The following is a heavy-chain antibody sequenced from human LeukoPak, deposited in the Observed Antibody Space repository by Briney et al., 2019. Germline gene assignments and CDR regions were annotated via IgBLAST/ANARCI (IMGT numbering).Heavy chain of an antibody. V-gene: IGHV3-74*01. Sequence: PGGSLRLSCAASGIIFSNYWMHWVRQAPGKGLVWVSRINRDGSSTSYADSVKGRFTISRDNSKNTLYLQMNSLRAEDTAVYYCAKGGVPPHNWFDPWGQGTLVTVSS. J-gene: IGHJ5*02. CDR3: AKGGVPPHNWFDP. D-gene: IGHD3-16*01. CDR2: INRDGSST. CDR1: GIIFSNYW.